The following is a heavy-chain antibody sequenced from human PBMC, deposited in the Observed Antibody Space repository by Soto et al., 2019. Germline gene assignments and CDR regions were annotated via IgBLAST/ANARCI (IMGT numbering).Heavy chain of an antibody. Sequence: EVQLVESGGGLVQPGGSLRLSCAASGFTVSSNYMSWVRQAPGKGLEWVSVIYSGGSTYYADSVKGRFTISRDHSKNTLDLQMHSLRGEDTAVYYCATGKRVTTSAFDIWGQGTMVTVSS. CDR3: ATGKRVTTSAFDI. CDR2: IYSGGST. CDR1: GFTVSSNY. J-gene: IGHJ3*02. V-gene: IGHV3-66*01. D-gene: IGHD2-21*02.